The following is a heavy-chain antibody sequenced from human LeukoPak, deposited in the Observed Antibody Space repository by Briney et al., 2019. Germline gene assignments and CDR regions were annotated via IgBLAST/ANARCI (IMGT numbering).Heavy chain of an antibody. CDR3: ARGASAYDFWSGYKYYFDY. V-gene: IGHV1-69*04. CDR2: IIPILGIA. J-gene: IGHJ4*02. CDR1: GGTFSSYA. Sequence: GSSVKVSYKASGGTFSSYAISWVRQAPGQGLEWMGRIIPILGIANYAQKFQGRVTITADKSTSTAYMELSSPRSEDTAVYYCARGASAYDFWSGYKYYFDYWGQGTLVTVSS. D-gene: IGHD3-3*01.